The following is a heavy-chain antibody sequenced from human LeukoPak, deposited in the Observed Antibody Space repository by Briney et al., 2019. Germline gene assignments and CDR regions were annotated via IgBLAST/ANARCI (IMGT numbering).Heavy chain of an antibody. Sequence: SETLSLTCAVYGGWFSGYYWSWIRQPPGKGLEWIGEINHSGSTNYNPSLKSRVTISVDTSKNQFSPKLRSVTAADTAVYYCARVTSRLGWFDPWGQGTLVTVSS. V-gene: IGHV4-34*01. CDR1: GGWFSGYY. CDR3: ARVTSRLGWFDP. D-gene: IGHD1-14*01. J-gene: IGHJ5*02. CDR2: INHSGST.